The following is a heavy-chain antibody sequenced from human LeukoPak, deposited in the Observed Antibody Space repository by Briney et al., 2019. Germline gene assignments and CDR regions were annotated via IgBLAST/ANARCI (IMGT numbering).Heavy chain of an antibody. D-gene: IGHD3-3*01. V-gene: IGHV3-23*01. CDR2: ISGSGGSI. Sequence: GGSLRLSCSASGFTFSSYAMSRVRQAAGKGLERVSVISGSGGSIYYADSVKGRFTISRDNSKNTLYLQMNPLRAEDTAIYYCSKAGGTYDFFGGFFDYWGQGTLVTVSS. CDR1: GFTFSSYA. J-gene: IGHJ4*02. CDR3: SKAGGTYDFFGGFFDY.